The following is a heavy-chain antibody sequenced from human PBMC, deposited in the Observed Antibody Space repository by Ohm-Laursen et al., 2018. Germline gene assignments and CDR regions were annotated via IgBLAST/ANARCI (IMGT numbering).Heavy chain of an antibody. CDR1: GFTFDDYA. Sequence: SLRLSCTASGFTFDDYAMHWVRQAPGKGPEWVSGISWNSGSIGYADPVKGRFTISRDNAKNSLYLQMNSLRAEDTAVYYCARDTWGYWGQGTLVTVSS. V-gene: IGHV3-9*01. D-gene: IGHD7-27*01. J-gene: IGHJ4*02. CDR3: ARDTWGY. CDR2: ISWNSGSI.